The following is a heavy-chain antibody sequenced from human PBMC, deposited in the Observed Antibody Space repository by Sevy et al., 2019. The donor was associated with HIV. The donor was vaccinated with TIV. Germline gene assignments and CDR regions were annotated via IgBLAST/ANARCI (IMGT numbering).Heavy chain of an antibody. D-gene: IGHD1-26*01. CDR1: GFTFSRYS. CDR3: ARGPLWECFDY. J-gene: IGHJ4*02. Sequence: GGSLRLSCSASGFTFSRYSMNWVRQAPGKGLEWVSSITSRSGYTYYADSMKGRFTISRDNSKNSLDLQMNSLTADDTAVYYCARGPLWECFDYWGQGALVTVSS. V-gene: IGHV3-21*04. CDR2: ITSRSGYT.